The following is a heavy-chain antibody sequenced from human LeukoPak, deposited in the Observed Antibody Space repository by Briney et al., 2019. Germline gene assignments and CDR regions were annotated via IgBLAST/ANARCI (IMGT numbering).Heavy chain of an antibody. V-gene: IGHV4-4*08. CDR3: ARERGAQYYYGSGSYYP. J-gene: IGHJ5*02. CDR1: GGSVSSFY. CDR2: IYDSGST. Sequence: SETLSLTCSVSGGSVSSFYWSWIRQPPGKGLEWIGYIYDSGSTNYNPSLKSRVAISVDTSKNQFSLKLSSVTAADTAVYYCARERGAQYYYGSGSYYPWGQGTLVTVSS. D-gene: IGHD3-10*01.